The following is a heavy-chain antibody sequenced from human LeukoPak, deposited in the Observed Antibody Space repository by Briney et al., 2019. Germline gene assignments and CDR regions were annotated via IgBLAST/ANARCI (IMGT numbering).Heavy chain of an antibody. D-gene: IGHD6-13*01. CDR2: IIPIFGTA. Sequence: GSSVKVSCKASGGTFSSYAISWVRQAPGQGLKWMGGIIPIFGTANYAQKFQGRVTITTDESTSTAYMELSSLRSEDTAVYYCARDDLKYSSSWYGLRDYWGQGTLVTVST. CDR1: GGTFSSYA. J-gene: IGHJ4*02. CDR3: ARDDLKYSSSWYGLRDY. V-gene: IGHV1-69*05.